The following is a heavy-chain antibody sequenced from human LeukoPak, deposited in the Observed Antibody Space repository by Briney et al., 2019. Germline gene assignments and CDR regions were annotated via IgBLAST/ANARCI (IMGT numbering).Heavy chain of an antibody. Sequence: PSETPSLTCSVSIDSLSRYYWSWIRQSAGKGLEWIGRIYVNGFTDYNPSLRGRVTMSIDTSNKRFSMKLSSVTAADTAVYFCAGGGTQSLVVFDYWGQGNRVTVSS. J-gene: IGHJ4*02. CDR1: IDSLSRYY. CDR2: IYVNGFT. CDR3: AGGGTQSLVVFDY. D-gene: IGHD1-26*01. V-gene: IGHV4-4*07.